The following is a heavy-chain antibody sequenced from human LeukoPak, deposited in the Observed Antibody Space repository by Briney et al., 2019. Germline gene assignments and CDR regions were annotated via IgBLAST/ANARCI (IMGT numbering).Heavy chain of an antibody. J-gene: IGHJ5*02. CDR1: GYAFTNYY. CDR2: MNPGGGST. CDR3: ARGPHSGSYYGWFDT. V-gene: IGHV1-46*01. Sequence: RASVKVSCKASGYAFTNYYLNWVRQAPGQGLEWMGVMNPGGGSTMYAEKFQDRVIMTSDMYTNTVYMEMTSLRYEDTAVYFRARGPHSGSYYGWFDTWGQGTLVTVSS. D-gene: IGHD1-26*01.